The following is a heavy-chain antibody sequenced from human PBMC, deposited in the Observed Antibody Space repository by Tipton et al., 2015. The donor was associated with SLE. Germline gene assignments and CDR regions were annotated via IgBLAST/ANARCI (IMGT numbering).Heavy chain of an antibody. CDR3: ARRVGNWYFDL. Sequence: TLSLTCTISGGSISRYYWSWIRQPPGKGLEWLGLIHHTGRTYNPSLKSRVTMSLDTSKNQFSMKLSSMTAADTAVYYCARRVGNWYFDLWGRGTLVTVSS. CDR2: IHHTGRT. D-gene: IGHD2-2*01. CDR1: GGSISRYY. V-gene: IGHV4-59*08. J-gene: IGHJ2*01.